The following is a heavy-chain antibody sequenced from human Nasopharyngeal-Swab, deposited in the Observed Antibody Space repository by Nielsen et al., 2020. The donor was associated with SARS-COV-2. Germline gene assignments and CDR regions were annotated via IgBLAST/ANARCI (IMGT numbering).Heavy chain of an antibody. CDR1: GFTFTNYA. CDR3: ASAHRAYGDSGYYPLDY. D-gene: IGHD3-22*01. CDR2: ISFSGGGT. Sequence: GGSLRLSCATSGFTFTNYAMSWVRQAPGKGLHWVATISFSGGGTYYADSVKGRFTISRDNAKNLLYLQMNSLRAEDTAVYYCASAHRAYGDSGYYPLDYWGKGTLVTVSS. J-gene: IGHJ4*02. V-gene: IGHV3-23*01.